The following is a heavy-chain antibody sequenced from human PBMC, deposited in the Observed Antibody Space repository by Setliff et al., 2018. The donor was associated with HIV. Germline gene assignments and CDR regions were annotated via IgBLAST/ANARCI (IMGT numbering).Heavy chain of an antibody. CDR3: AGGLHYGLGKFGY. CDR2: ISYTGST. D-gene: IGHD3-10*01. CDR1: GGSISNYY. V-gene: IGHV4-59*01. J-gene: IGHJ4*02. Sequence: SETLSLTCTVSGGSISNYYWSWLRQPPGKGLEWIGYISYTGSTNYNPSLKSRVTISVDTSKNQFSLTLSSVTAADTAVYYCAGGLHYGLGKFGYWGQGTLVTV.